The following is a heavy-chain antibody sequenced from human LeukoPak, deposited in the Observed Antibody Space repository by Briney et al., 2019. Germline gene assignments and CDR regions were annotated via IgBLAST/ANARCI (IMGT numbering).Heavy chain of an antibody. V-gene: IGHV3-74*01. D-gene: IGHD3-16*01. J-gene: IGHJ6*02. CDR2: ISSDGTII. CDR3: ARDRVMIMFGGVRDYYGMDV. Sequence: GGSLRLSCSASGFTFNNYWMYWVRHAPGGGVVWLSRISSDGTIIDYADSVKGGFSISRDNAKNTVYLQMDSLRVEDTAVYFCARDRVMIMFGGVRDYYGMDVWGQGTTVTVSS. CDR1: GFTFNNYW.